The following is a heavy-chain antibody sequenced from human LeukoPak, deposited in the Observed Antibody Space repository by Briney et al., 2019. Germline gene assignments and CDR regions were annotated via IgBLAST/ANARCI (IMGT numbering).Heavy chain of an antibody. CDR2: IKQDESER. Sequence: GGSLRLSCAASGFSFTTYWMTWVRQSPGKGPEWVANIKQDESERYTVDSVKGRFTISRDNAKNSVYLHMNSLRAEDTALYYCARLSAYYYGSFFYYYMDVWGKGTTVTVSS. J-gene: IGHJ6*03. D-gene: IGHD3-10*01. V-gene: IGHV3-7*01. CDR1: GFSFTTYW. CDR3: ARLSAYYYGSFFYYYMDV.